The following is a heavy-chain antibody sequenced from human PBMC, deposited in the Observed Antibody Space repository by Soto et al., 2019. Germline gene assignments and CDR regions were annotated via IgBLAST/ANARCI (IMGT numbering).Heavy chain of an antibody. CDR1: GFTFSSYA. Sequence: EVQLLESGGDLIQPGGSLRLSCAASGFTFSSYAMSWVRHAPGKGLEWVSAISGSGGSTYYADSVKGRFTISRDNSKNTLFLQMNSLRAEDTAEYYCAKETSTWGTFDPWGQGTLVTVSS. J-gene: IGHJ5*02. D-gene: IGHD3-16*01. CDR2: ISGSGGST. CDR3: AKETSTWGTFDP. V-gene: IGHV3-23*01.